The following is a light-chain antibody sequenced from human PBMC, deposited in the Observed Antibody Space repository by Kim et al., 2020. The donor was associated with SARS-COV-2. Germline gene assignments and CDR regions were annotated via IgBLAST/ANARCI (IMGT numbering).Light chain of an antibody. CDR1: KLGDKY. V-gene: IGLV3-1*01. CDR2: QDS. CDR3: QAWDSSTVV. Sequence: VSPGQTASITCSGDKLGDKYACWYQQKPGQSPVLVIYQDSKWPSGIPERVSGSNSGNTATLTISGTQAMDEADYYCQAWDSSTVVFGGGTQLTVL. J-gene: IGLJ2*01.